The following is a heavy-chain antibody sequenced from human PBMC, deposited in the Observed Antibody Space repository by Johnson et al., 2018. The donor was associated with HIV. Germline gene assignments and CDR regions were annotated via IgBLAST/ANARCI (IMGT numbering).Heavy chain of an antibody. CDR1: GFNFSNDA. Sequence: VQLVESGGGVVQPGRSLRLPCAASGFNFSNDAIHWVRQAPGKGLEWVSHISSSGTIIYYADSVKGRFTISRDNAKNSLYLQMNSLRAEETAVYYCARYSGAFDIWGQGTMVTVSS. CDR3: ARYSGAFDI. V-gene: IGHV3-48*04. J-gene: IGHJ3*02. CDR2: ISSSGTII. D-gene: IGHD2-21*01.